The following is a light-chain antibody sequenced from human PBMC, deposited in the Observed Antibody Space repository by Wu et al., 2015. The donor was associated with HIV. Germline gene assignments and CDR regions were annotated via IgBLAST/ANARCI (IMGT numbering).Light chain of an antibody. CDR1: QSISNW. V-gene: IGKV1-5*03. Sequence: DIKMSQSPSTLSAPVGDRVIITCRASQSISNWLAWYQQKPGKAPNLLIYKASSLESGVPSRFSGSGSGTEFTLTISSLQPDDFATYYCQQYNSYSVTFGGGTKVEIK. CDR3: QQYNSYSVT. J-gene: IGKJ4*01. CDR2: KAS.